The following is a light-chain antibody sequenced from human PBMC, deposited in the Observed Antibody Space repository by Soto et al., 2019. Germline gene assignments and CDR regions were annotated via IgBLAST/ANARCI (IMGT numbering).Light chain of an antibody. J-gene: IGKJ1*01. CDR2: GAS. CDR3: QQYGNSMWT. CDR1: QSISRN. Sequence: ELEMTQSPAGLSAPPGARATLSCRASQSISRNLAWYQQKHGQAPRLLVYGASTRATGIPARFSGSVSATELTLNLSSLKSEDGEVYYCQQYGNSMWTFGQGTKVDIK. V-gene: IGKV3-15*01.